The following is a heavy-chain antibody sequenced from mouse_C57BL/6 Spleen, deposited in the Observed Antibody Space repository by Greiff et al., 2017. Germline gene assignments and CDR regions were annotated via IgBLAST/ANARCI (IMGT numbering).Heavy chain of an antibody. CDR3: TRELRQRKYFDY. D-gene: IGHD3-2*02. J-gene: IGHJ2*01. Sequence: VQLQQSGAELVRPGASVTLSCKASGYTFTDYEMHWVQQTPVHGLEWIGAIGPETGGTAYHQKFKGKVILTADNSSSTAYMERRRMTSEDTAVYYCTRELRQRKYFDYWGQGTTLTVSS. CDR1: GYTFTDYE. CDR2: IGPETGGT. V-gene: IGHV1-15*01.